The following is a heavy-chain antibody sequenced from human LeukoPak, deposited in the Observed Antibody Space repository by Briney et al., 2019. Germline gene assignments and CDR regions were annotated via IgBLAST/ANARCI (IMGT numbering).Heavy chain of an antibody. V-gene: IGHV4-61*05. Sequence: PSETLSLTCTVSGGSISSGSYYWGWIRQPPGKGLEWIGRIYSTGSTNYSPSLKSRVTMSVDKSKNQFSLNLSSVTAADTAVYYCARGIADPYSFDSWGQGTLVTVSS. J-gene: IGHJ4*02. CDR2: IYSTGST. D-gene: IGHD6-13*01. CDR3: ARGIADPYSFDS. CDR1: GGSISSGSYY.